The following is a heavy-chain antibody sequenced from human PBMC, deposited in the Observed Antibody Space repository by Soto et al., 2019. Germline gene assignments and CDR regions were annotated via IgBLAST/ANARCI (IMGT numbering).Heavy chain of an antibody. CDR2: INHSGNN. J-gene: IGHJ3*02. V-gene: IGHV4-34*01. D-gene: IGHD3-9*01. Sequence: SETLSLTCVVSGGSFSTYHYNWIRQSPGKGLEWIGEINHSGNNNYSPSLKSRVTMSLDTSKNQFSLKLTSVTAADTAVYYCARGGSNDWQVAFDIWGQGTMVTVS. CDR3: ARGGSNDWQVAFDI. CDR1: GGSFSTYH.